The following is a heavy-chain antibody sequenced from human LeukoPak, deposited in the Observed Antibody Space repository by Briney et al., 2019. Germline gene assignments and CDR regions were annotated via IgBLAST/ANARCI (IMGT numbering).Heavy chain of an antibody. J-gene: IGHJ4*02. CDR2: ISGSGGSI. D-gene: IGHD2-2*01. Sequence: GGSLRLSCAASGFTFSTYAMSWVRQAPGKGLEWVSSISGSGGSIYYADSVKGRFAISRDNSKNTLYLQMNSLRAEDTAVYYCAKDFYCSSTSCINYWGQGTLVTVSS. V-gene: IGHV3-23*01. CDR1: GFTFSTYA. CDR3: AKDFYCSSTSCINY.